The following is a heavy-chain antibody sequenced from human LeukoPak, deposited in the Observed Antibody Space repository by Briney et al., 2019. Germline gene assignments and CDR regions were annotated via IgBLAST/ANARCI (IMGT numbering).Heavy chain of an antibody. J-gene: IGHJ4*02. D-gene: IGHD3-16*01. CDR2: IYTSGST. CDR3: ARGRGGLSPYFDY. Sequence: SETLSLTCTVSGGSISSGSYYWSWIRQPAGKGLEWIGRIYTSGSTNYNPSLKSRVTISVDTSKNQFSLKLSSVTAADTAVYYCARGRGGLSPYFDYWGQGTLVTASS. V-gene: IGHV4-61*02. CDR1: GGSISSGSYY.